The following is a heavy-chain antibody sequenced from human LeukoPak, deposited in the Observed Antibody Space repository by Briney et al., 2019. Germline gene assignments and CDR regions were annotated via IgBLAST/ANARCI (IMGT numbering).Heavy chain of an antibody. CDR3: ARDCSGGSCYDGVDY. Sequence: ASVKVSCKASGYTFTRYGISWVRQAPGQGLEWMGWISGYNGNIRYAQKVQGRVTMTTDTSTSTAYMELRSLRSDDTAVYYCARDCSGGSCYDGVDYWGQGTLVTV. CDR2: ISGYNGNI. CDR1: GYTFTRYG. D-gene: IGHD2-15*01. V-gene: IGHV1-18*01. J-gene: IGHJ4*02.